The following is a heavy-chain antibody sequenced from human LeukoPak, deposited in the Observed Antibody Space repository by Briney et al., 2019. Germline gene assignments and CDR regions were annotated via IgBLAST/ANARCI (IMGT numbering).Heavy chain of an antibody. J-gene: IGHJ3*02. Sequence: HPGGSLRLSCAASGFTFSSYAMHWVRQAPGKGLEWVAVISYDGSNKYYADSVKGRFTISRDNSKNTLYLQMNSLRAEDTAVYYCARDRAAAGYDAFDIWGQGTMVTVSS. V-gene: IGHV3-30-3*01. CDR1: GFTFSSYA. CDR2: ISYDGSNK. D-gene: IGHD6-13*01. CDR3: ARDRAAAGYDAFDI.